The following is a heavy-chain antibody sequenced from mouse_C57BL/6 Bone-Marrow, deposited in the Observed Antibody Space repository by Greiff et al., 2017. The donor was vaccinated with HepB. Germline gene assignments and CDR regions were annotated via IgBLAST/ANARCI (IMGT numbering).Heavy chain of an antibody. V-gene: IGHV1-23*01. J-gene: IGHJ1*03. CDR2: IDPETCGT. CDR1: GYTFTDYD. D-gene: IGHD1-1*01. CDR3: TRFTWGYFDV. Sequence: VQLQQSGAELVRPGASGYTFTDYDMHCVKQTPVHGLEWIGAIDPETCGTAYNQKFKGKATLTADKSSSTAYMELRSLTSEDSAVYYCTRFTWGYFDVWGTGTTVTVSS.